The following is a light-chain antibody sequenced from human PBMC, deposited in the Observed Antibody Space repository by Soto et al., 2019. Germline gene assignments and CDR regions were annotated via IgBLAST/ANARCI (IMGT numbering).Light chain of an antibody. J-gene: IGKJ4*01. CDR3: QQTYSVPGT. CDR2: AAS. CDR1: QSIDSY. V-gene: IGKV1-39*01. Sequence: DIQMTQSPSSLSASVGDRLTITCRASQSIDSYLNWYQQKPGKAPKLLIYAASSLQSGVPSRFSGSGFGTDFTVTISSLQPEDFATYYCQQTYSVPGTFGGGTKVDIK.